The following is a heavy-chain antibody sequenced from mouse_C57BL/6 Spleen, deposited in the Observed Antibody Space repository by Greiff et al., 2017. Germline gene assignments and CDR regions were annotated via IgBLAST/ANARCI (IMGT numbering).Heavy chain of an antibody. J-gene: IGHJ4*01. CDR2: INPSTGGT. Sequence: EVQLQQSGPELVKPGASVKISCKASGYSFTGYYMNWVKQSPEKSLEWIGEINPSTGGTTYNQKFKAKATLTVDKSSSTAYMQLKSLTSEDSAVYYCARGGVVYAMDYWGQGTSVTVSS. CDR3: ARGGVVYAMDY. V-gene: IGHV1-42*01. CDR1: GYSFTGYY.